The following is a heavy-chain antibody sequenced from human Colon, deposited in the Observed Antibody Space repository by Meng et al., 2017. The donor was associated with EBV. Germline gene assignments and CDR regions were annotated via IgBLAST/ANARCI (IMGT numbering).Heavy chain of an antibody. D-gene: IGHD6-19*01. CDR2: IDINTGNP. Sequence: QVQLSQSGSELKNPGDYVKVSCQAAGYNFTSSSMNWVRHAPGQGLEWMGWIDINTGNPTYAQGFTGRFVFSLDTSVSTAYLQIDSLKADDTAVYYCARGNGWRFDYWGQGTLVTVSS. V-gene: IGHV7-4-1*01. J-gene: IGHJ4*02. CDR1: GYNFTSSS. CDR3: ARGNGWRFDY.